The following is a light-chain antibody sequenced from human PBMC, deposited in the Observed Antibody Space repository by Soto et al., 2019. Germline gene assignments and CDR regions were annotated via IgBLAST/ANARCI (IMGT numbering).Light chain of an antibody. V-gene: IGKV3-15*01. CDR1: QSVSSN. CDR3: QQYNNWPSIT. Sequence: EIVMTQSPATLSVAPGKRATLARRASQSVSSNLAWYQQKPGQAPRLFIYGASNRATGSPARFSASGSGTELTLTLSSLQSEDFAVYYCQQYNNWPSITFGQGTRLEIK. J-gene: IGKJ5*01. CDR2: GAS.